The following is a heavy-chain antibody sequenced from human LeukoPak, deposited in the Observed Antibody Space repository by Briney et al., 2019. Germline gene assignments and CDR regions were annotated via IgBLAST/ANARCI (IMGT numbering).Heavy chain of an antibody. CDR2: ISSSSSTI. Sequence: GGSLRLSCAASGFTFSSKSMNWVRQAPGKGLEWVSYISSSSSTIYYAESVKGRLTISRDNAKNLLYLQMNSLRAEDTAVYYCATAGAGPYGYFDYWGQGTLVTVSS. J-gene: IGHJ4*02. D-gene: IGHD1-14*01. V-gene: IGHV3-48*04. CDR1: GFTFSSKS. CDR3: ATAGAGPYGYFDY.